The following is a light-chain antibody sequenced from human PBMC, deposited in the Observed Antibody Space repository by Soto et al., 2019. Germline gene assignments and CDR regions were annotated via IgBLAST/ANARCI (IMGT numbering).Light chain of an antibody. J-gene: IGKJ4*01. CDR3: QQYDYLRT. Sequence: DFPMTKSPSSLSASVGDRVTITCQASQDINNYLNWXQQKPGXXPXLLISDASNLETGVPSRFSGSGSGTDFTFTISNLQPEDIATYYCQQYDYLRTFGGGTKVDIK. V-gene: IGKV1-33*01. CDR2: DAS. CDR1: QDINNY.